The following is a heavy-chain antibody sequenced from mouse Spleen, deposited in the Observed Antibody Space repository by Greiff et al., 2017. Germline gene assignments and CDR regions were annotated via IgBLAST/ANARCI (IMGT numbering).Heavy chain of an antibody. CDR3: ARGHGYFDY. CDR1: GFTFSSFG. D-gene: IGHD3-1*01. Sequence: EVKLMESGGGLVQPGGSRKLSCAASGFTFSSFGMHWVRQAPEKGLEWVAYISSGSSTIYYADTVKGRFTISRDNPKNTLFLQMTSLRSEDTAMYYCARGHGYFDYWGQGTTLTVSS. J-gene: IGHJ2*01. V-gene: IGHV5-17*02. CDR2: ISSGSSTI.